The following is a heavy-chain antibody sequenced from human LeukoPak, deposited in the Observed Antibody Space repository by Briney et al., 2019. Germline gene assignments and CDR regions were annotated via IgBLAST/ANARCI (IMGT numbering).Heavy chain of an antibody. CDR2: IKKDGSEK. Sequence: GGSLRLSCTASRFIFSGSWMAWIRQAPGKGLEWVAIIKKDGSEKYYVDSMKGRFTISRDTSKNTLYLQMNSLRTEDTAVYYCARSGGLQKFDYWGQGTLVTVSS. J-gene: IGHJ4*02. D-gene: IGHD4-11*01. V-gene: IGHV3-7*01. CDR1: RFIFSGSW. CDR3: ARSGGLQKFDY.